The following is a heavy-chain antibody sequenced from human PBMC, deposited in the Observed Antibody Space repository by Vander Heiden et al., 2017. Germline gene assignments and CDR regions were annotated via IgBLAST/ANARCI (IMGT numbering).Heavy chain of an antibody. CDR3: AKAGSGGSSYTD. J-gene: IGHJ3*01. CDR1: GFTFGSYT. D-gene: IGHD2-15*01. Sequence: EVQLLESGGGLVQPGGSLRLSCAASGFTFGSYTMGWVRKAPGKGLEGVSDINRSGRNTYYADSVKGRFTISRDNSKNTLYLQMNSLRAEDTALFYCAKAGSGGSSYTDWGQGTMVTVSS. CDR2: INRSGRNT. V-gene: IGHV3-23*01.